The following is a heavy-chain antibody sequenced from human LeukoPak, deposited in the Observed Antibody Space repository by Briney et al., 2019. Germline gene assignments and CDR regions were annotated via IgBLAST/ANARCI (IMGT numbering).Heavy chain of an antibody. J-gene: IGHJ4*02. CDR1: GYTFTSYG. Sequence: ASVKVSCKASGYTFTSYGISWVRQAPGQGLEWMGWISAYNGNTNYAQKLQGRVTMTTDTSTSTAYMELRSLRSDDTAVYYCARQLRYFDSFDYWGQGSLVTVSS. V-gene: IGHV1-18*01. CDR2: ISAYNGNT. D-gene: IGHD3-9*01. CDR3: ARQLRYFDSFDY.